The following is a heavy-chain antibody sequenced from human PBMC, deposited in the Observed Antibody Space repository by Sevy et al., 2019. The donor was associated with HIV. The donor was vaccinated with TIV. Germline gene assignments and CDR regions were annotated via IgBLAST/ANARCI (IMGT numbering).Heavy chain of an antibody. D-gene: IGHD6-13*01. CDR1: GYTFTSYY. CDR3: ARSTYSSNSGWALDI. CDR2: INPSSGGR. V-gene: IGHV1-2*06. Sequence: ASVKVSCKASGYTFTSYYMHWVRQAPGQGLEWMGRINPSSGGRIYAQRFQGRVTMTRDTSISTAYMELSRLRSDDTAVYYCARSTYSSNSGWALDIWGQGTKVTVSS. J-gene: IGHJ3*02.